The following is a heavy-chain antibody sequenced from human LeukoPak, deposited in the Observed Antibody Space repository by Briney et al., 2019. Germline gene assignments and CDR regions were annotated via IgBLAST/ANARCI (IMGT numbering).Heavy chain of an antibody. CDR1: GFTLSCYL. Sequence: GGSLRLSCAAYGFTLSCYLMRWVRQAPGRGLEWVANTQKDGKEENYLDSVKGRFTVYRDNAKHSMYLQMNSLRGEDTAVYYCTRGNPNRNALDLWGQGTMVTISS. D-gene: IGHD1-14*01. CDR2: TQKDGKEE. V-gene: IGHV3-7*01. CDR3: TRGNPNRNALDL. J-gene: IGHJ3*01.